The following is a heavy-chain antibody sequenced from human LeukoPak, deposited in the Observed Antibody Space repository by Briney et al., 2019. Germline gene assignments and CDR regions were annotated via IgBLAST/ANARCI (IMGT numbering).Heavy chain of an antibody. J-gene: IGHJ4*02. CDR1: GGSISSYY. Sequence: SETLSLTCTVSGGSISSYYWSWIRQPPGKGLEWIGSIYYSGSTYYNPSLKSRVTISVDTSKNQFSLKLSSVTAADTAVYYCARRDYYDSSLDYWGQGTLVTVSS. CDR3: ARRDYYDSSLDY. D-gene: IGHD3-22*01. V-gene: IGHV4-59*12. CDR2: IYYSGST.